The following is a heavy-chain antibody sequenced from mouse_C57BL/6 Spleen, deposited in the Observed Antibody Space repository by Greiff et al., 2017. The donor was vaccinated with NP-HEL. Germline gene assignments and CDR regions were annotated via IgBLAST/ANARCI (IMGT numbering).Heavy chain of an antibody. CDR1: GYTFTSYT. CDR3: ARSTMVTTWYFDV. D-gene: IGHD2-2*01. Sequence: QVQLQQSGAELARPGASVKMSCKASGYTFTSYTMHWVKQRPGQGLEWIGYINPSSGYTKYNQKFKDKATLTADKSSSTAYMQLSSLTSEDSAVYYCARSTMVTTWYFDVWGTGTTVTVSS. CDR2: INPSSGYT. J-gene: IGHJ1*03. V-gene: IGHV1-4*01.